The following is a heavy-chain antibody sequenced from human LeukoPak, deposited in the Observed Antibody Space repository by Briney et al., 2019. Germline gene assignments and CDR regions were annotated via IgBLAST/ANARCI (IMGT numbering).Heavy chain of an antibody. Sequence: GGSLRLSFAASGFTFSSYWMNWVRQAPGKGLEWVANIKQDGSEKYYVDSVKGRFTISRDNAKNSLYLQMNSLRAEDTAVYYCARRRSRGYKDDAFDIWGQGTMVTVSS. CDR1: GFTFSSYW. CDR2: IKQDGSEK. J-gene: IGHJ3*02. CDR3: ARRRSRGYKDDAFDI. V-gene: IGHV3-7*01. D-gene: IGHD3-22*01.